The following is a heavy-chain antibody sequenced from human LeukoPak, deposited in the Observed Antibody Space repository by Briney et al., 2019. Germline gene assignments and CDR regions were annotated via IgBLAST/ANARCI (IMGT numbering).Heavy chain of an antibody. V-gene: IGHV4-4*02. CDR3: AREGHYGSGSLDY. Sequence: SGTLSLTCAVSGASISGNDWWTWVRPPPGKGLEWIGEIFHRGGTNYNPSLKSRVTISVDKSKNEFSLKLTSVTAADTAVYYCAREGHYGSGSLDYWGQGTLVTVSS. D-gene: IGHD3-10*01. J-gene: IGHJ4*02. CDR2: IFHRGGT. CDR1: GASISGNDW.